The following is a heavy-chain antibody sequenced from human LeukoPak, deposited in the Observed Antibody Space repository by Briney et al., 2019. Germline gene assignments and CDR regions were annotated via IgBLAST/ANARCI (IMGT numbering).Heavy chain of an antibody. Sequence: GESLKISCKGSGYNFHSYWIGWVRQVPGKGVEGMGIIYPADSDTRYSPSFQGQVTISDDKSISTAYLQWSSLKASDSAMYYCARGLGGYCSGGNCYPYNTVDVWGQGTTVTVSS. CDR1: GYNFHSYW. D-gene: IGHD2-15*01. J-gene: IGHJ6*02. CDR2: IYPADSDT. V-gene: IGHV5-51*01. CDR3: ARGLGGYCSGGNCYPYNTVDV.